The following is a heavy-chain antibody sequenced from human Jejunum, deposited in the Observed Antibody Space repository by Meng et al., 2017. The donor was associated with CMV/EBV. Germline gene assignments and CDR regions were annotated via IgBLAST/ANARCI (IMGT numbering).Heavy chain of an antibody. Sequence: SCFLFRNSAMRFVRPALGKGLEWGSSISGSGGDNFYAVSVRGRFTISRDNSKNTVYLQMNGLGAEDTAVYYCTKGVSGPLYYFDHWGQGMLVTVSS. CDR2: ISGSGGDN. V-gene: IGHV3-23*01. D-gene: IGHD2-15*01. CDR3: TKGVSGPLYYFDH. J-gene: IGHJ4*02. CDR1: CFLFRNSA.